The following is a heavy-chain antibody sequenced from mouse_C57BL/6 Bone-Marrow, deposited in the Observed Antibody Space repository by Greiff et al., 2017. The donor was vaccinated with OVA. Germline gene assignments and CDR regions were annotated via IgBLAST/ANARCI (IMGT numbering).Heavy chain of an antibody. Sequence: VQLQQSGPELVKPGASVKISCKASGYSFTDYNMNWVKQSNGKSLEWIGVINPNYGTTSYNQKFKGKATLTVDQSSSTAYMQLNSLTSEDSAVDYCAVYDYEGYYAMDYWGQGTSVTVSS. CDR1: GYSFTDYN. CDR2: INPNYGTT. J-gene: IGHJ4*01. V-gene: IGHV1-39*01. CDR3: AVYDYEGYYAMDY. D-gene: IGHD1-1*01.